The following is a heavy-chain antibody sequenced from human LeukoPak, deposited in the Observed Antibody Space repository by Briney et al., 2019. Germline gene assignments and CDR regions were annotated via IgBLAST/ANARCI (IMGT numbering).Heavy chain of an antibody. CDR3: TRGAGTSWFDY. V-gene: IGHV1-2*02. CDR2: MNPNSGVT. J-gene: IGHJ4*02. Sequence: ASVKVSCKPSGYTFTVNYLHWVRQAPGQGLEWVGWMNPNSGVTVYAQNFQGRVTMTRDTSISTAYMELSSLTSDDTAVYCCTRGAGTSWFDYWARGAWSPSPQ. D-gene: IGHD2-2*01. CDR1: GYTFTVNY.